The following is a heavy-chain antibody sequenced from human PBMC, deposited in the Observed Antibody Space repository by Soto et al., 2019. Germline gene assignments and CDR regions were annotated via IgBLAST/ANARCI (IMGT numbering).Heavy chain of an antibody. J-gene: IGHJ4*02. CDR1: GFTFSNYA. V-gene: IGHV3-23*01. Sequence: VQLLESGGDLVQPGGSQRLSCAASGFTFSNYAMSWVRQAPGKGLEWVSGMSNSGSRTYYADSVKGRFIISRDNSKNTLYLQMNSLRPEDTAVYYCAKAYFDILTGYFGDYWGQGTLVSVSS. D-gene: IGHD3-9*01. CDR3: AKAYFDILTGYFGDY. CDR2: MSNSGSRT.